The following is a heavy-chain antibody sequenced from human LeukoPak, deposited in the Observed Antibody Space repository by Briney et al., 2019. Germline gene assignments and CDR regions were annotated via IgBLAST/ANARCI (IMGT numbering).Heavy chain of an antibody. J-gene: IGHJ4*02. Sequence: WIRQPPGKGLEWVGRIKSKTDGGTTDYAAPVKGRFTISRDDSKNTLYLQMNSLKTEDTAVYYCTTVDTAYVFDYWGQGTLVTVSS. D-gene: IGHD5-18*01. CDR2: IKSKTDGGTT. V-gene: IGHV3-15*01. CDR3: TTVDTAYVFDY.